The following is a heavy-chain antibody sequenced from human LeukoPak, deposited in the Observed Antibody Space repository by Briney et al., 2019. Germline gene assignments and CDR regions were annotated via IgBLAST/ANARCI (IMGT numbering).Heavy chain of an antibody. CDR3: ASTMVRGVTHYYYYGMDV. V-gene: IGHV3-23*01. CDR1: GFTFSSYA. J-gene: IGHJ6*02. D-gene: IGHD3-10*01. CDR2: ISGSGGST. Sequence: GWSLRLSCAASGFTFSSYAMSWVRQAPGKGLEWVSAISGSGGSTYYADSVKGRFTISRDNSKNTLYLQMNSLRAEDTAVYYCASTMVRGVTHYYYYGMDVWGQGTTVTVSS.